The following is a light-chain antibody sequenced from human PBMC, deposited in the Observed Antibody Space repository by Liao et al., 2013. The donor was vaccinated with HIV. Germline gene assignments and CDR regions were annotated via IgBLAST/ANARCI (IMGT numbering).Light chain of an antibody. J-gene: IGLJ2*01. CDR3: QAWDSDTYVV. Sequence: SYVLTQPPSVSVAPGKTARVTCGGNNIGSESVHWYQQKPGQAPVLVIYYDNDRPSGISERFSGSNSGNTATLTISGTQAMDEADYYCQAWDSDTYVVFGGGTKLTVL. CDR1: NIGSES. CDR2: YDN. V-gene: IGLV3-21*01.